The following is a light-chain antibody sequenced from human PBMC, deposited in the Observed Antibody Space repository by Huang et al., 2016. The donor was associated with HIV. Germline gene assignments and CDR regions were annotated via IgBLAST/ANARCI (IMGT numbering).Light chain of an antibody. Sequence: DIQMTQFPTSLSASVEDKVTITCRAGQTIDKYLNWYQQKSGRAPKLLIYGSSNLQSGVPSRFSGRGSKTHFSLTINNLQPDDSATYYCQQSYRTPRTFGQGTKLEI. CDR1: QTIDKY. V-gene: IGKV1-39*01. J-gene: IGKJ2*01. CDR3: QQSYRTPRT. CDR2: GSS.